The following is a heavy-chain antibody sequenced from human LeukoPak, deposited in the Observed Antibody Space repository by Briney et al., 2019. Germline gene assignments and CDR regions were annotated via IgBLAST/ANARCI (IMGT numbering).Heavy chain of an antibody. CDR3: ARAYGSGSSYHPDY. CDR2: INPNSGGT. Sequence: ASVKVSCKTSGYTFTGYYMHWVRQAPGQGLEWMGWINPNSGGTNSSQKFQDRVTLTRDTSISTAYMELGSLRSDDTAIYYCARAYGSGSSYHPDYWGQGTLVTVSS. D-gene: IGHD3-10*01. CDR1: GYTFTGYY. J-gene: IGHJ4*02. V-gene: IGHV1-2*02.